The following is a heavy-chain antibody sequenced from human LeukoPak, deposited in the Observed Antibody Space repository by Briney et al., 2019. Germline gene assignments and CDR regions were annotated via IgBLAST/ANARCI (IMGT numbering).Heavy chain of an antibody. CDR3: ARLGYDFWSGYLREGYFDY. CDR1: GGSISSYY. Sequence: SETLSLTCNVSGGSISSYYWSWIRQPPGKGLEWIGYIYYSGSTNYNPSLKSRVTISVDTSKNQFSLKLSSVTAADTAVYYCARLGYDFWSGYLREGYFDYWGQGTLVTVSS. J-gene: IGHJ4*02. CDR2: IYYSGST. V-gene: IGHV4-59*08. D-gene: IGHD3-3*01.